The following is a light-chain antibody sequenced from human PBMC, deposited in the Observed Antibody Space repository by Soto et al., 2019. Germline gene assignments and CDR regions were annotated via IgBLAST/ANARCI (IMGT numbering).Light chain of an antibody. CDR2: AAS. J-gene: IGKJ2*01. CDR1: QGISTY. Sequence: DIQMTQSPSSLSASVGDIVTITCLASQGISTYLAWYQKKPGKIPNLLSYAASTLQSGVPSRFSGSGSGTDLTLTSSSLQPEDVATYYCQEYNSVPYPFGQGTKLEIK. V-gene: IGKV1-27*01. CDR3: QEYNSVPYP.